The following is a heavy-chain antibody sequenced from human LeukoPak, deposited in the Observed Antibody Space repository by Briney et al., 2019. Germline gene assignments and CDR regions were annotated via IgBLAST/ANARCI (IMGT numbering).Heavy chain of an antibody. D-gene: IGHD3-10*01. V-gene: IGHV4-38-2*02. CDR1: GYSISSGYY. Sequence: RASETLSLTCTVSGYSISSGYYWGWIRQPPGKGLEWIGCIYHSGSTYYNPSLKSRVTISVDTSKNQFSLKLSSVTAADTAVYYCARQSLMDYYGSIDYWGQGTLVTVSS. CDR3: ARQSLMDYYGSIDY. J-gene: IGHJ4*02. CDR2: IYHSGST.